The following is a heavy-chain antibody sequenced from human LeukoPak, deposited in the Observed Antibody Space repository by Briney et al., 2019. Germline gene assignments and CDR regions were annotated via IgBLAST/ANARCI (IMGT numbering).Heavy chain of an antibody. CDR3: ARAPGEDCSSTSCTQPNYYYYYYMDV. J-gene: IGHJ6*03. V-gene: IGHV4-59*01. D-gene: IGHD2-2*01. CDR1: GGSISSYY. Sequence: SETLSLTCTVSGGSISSYYWSWIRQPPGKGLEWIGYIYYSGSTNYNPSLKSRATISVDTSKNQFSLKLSSVTAADTAVYYCARAPGEDCSSTSCTQPNYYYYYYMDVWGKGTTVTVSS. CDR2: IYYSGST.